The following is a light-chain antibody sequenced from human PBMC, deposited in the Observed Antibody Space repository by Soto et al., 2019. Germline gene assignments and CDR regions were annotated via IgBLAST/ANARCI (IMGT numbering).Light chain of an antibody. CDR1: QSVSSY. CDR3: QQRSNWPIT. Sequence: EIVLTQSPATLSLSPGEIATLSCRASQSVSSYLAWYQQKPGQAPRLLIYDASNRATGIPARFSGSGSGTDFTLTISSLEPEDLAVYYCQQRSNWPITFGQGTRLEIK. V-gene: IGKV3-11*01. CDR2: DAS. J-gene: IGKJ5*01.